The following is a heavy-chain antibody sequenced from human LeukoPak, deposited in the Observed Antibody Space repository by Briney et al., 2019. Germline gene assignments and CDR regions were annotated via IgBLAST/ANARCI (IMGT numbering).Heavy chain of an antibody. V-gene: IGHV4-39*02. CDR2: MYYSGST. Sequence: SETLSLTCTVSGGSISNNNYYWAWIRQPPGKGLEWIGSMYYSGSTDYNPSLKSRVTIFVDTSKNHFSLKLSSVTAADTAVYYCARDTILSGSPLDYWGQGTLVTVSS. CDR3: ARDTILSGSPLDY. J-gene: IGHJ4*02. CDR1: GGSISNNNYY. D-gene: IGHD3-10*01.